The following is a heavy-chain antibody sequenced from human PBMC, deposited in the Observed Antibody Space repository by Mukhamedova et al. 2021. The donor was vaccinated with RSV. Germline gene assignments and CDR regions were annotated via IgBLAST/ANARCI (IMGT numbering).Heavy chain of an antibody. J-gene: IGHJ4*02. V-gene: IGHV3-23*01. CDR3: ATTRGRGSGWYSGDC. D-gene: IGHD6-19*01. Sequence: VRQAPGKGLEWVSAISGSSGSTYYADSVKGRFTISRDNSKNTLYLQMNSLRAEDTAVYDCATTRGRGSGWYSGDCWGQGTVVTV. CDR2: ISGSSGST.